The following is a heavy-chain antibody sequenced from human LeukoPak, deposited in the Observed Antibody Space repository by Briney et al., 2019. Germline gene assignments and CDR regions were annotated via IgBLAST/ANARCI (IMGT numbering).Heavy chain of an antibody. CDR1: GGSIRSGDYY. CDR2: IYYSGST. CDR3: ATRKTFGDRAFDY. D-gene: IGHD3-10*01. Sequence: SETLSLTCTVSGGSIRSGDYYGSWIRQPPGKGLEWIGYIYYSGSTYYNPSLKSRVTISVDTSKNQFSLKLSSVTAADTAVYYCATRKTFGDRAFDYWGQGTLVTVSS. V-gene: IGHV4-39*01. J-gene: IGHJ4*02.